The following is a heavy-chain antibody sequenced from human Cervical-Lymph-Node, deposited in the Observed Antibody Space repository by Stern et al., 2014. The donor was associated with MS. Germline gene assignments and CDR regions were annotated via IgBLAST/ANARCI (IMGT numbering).Heavy chain of an antibody. J-gene: IGHJ3*02. D-gene: IGHD1-14*01. V-gene: IGHV1-69*01. CDR1: GDSFSNFA. CDR3: AKAVPNHDAFDI. CDR2: IIRIYAPA. Sequence: QMQLVQSGAEVKKPGSSVKVSCTTSGDSFSNFAINWVRQAPGQGLEWMGGIIRIYAPASYAQKFRGRVTITADESTDTVFMELSSLRSEDTAVYYCAKAVPNHDAFDIWGQGTMVTVSS.